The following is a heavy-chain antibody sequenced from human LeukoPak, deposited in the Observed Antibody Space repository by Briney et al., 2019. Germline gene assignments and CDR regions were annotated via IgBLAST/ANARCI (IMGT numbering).Heavy chain of an antibody. CDR2: INPSGGST. V-gene: IGHV1-46*03. D-gene: IGHD6-13*01. J-gene: IGHJ4*02. CDR1: GYTFTSYY. CDR3: ARDMAAAGTFDY. Sequence: VASVEVSCKASGYTFTSYYMHWVRQAPGQGLEWMGIINPSGGSTNYAQKFQGRVTMTRDMSTSTVYMELSSLRSEDTAVYYCARDMAAAGTFDYWGQGTLVTVSS.